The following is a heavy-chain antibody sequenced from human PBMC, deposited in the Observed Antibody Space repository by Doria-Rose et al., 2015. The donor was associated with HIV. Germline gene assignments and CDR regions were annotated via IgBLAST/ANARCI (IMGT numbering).Heavy chain of an antibody. V-gene: IGHV3-74*01. D-gene: IGHD3-9*01. CDR2: INIDGSSA. Sequence: LRLSCAASGFTFSSHWMHWVRQPPGKGLVWVPRINIDGSSASYTDSVKGRFTISRDNAKNTLYLQMNSLRAGDTAVYYCTTDYDVLTGEPYYFDNWGQGTLVTVSS. CDR3: TTDYDVLTGEPYYFDN. J-gene: IGHJ4*02. CDR1: GFTFSSHW.